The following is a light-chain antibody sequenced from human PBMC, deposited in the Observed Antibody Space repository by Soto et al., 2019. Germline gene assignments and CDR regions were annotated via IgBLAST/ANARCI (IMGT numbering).Light chain of an antibody. Sequence: DIQMTQSPSSLSASVGDRVTITCRASETISTFLNWYQQKPGKAPSVLIFAASTLQSGVPSRFSGSGSGTDFTLTISSLQPEDSAIYYCQQSYCSSWTFGQGTKVEIK. J-gene: IGKJ1*01. CDR2: AAS. CDR3: QQSYCSSWT. CDR1: ETISTF. V-gene: IGKV1-39*01.